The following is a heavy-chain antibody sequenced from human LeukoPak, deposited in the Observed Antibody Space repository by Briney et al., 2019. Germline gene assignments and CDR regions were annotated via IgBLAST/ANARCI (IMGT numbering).Heavy chain of an antibody. D-gene: IGHD3-9*01. CDR3: ARDRLPYYDILTAYYVDY. Sequence: GGSLRLSCAASGCTFSSYAMHWVRQAPGKGLEWVSLISSDGDNRYYADSVKGRFTISRDNSKHTLALQMNSLRPEDTAVYYCARDRLPYYDILTAYYVDYWGRGTLVTVSS. CDR1: GCTFSSYA. V-gene: IGHV3-30-3*01. CDR2: ISSDGDNR. J-gene: IGHJ4*02.